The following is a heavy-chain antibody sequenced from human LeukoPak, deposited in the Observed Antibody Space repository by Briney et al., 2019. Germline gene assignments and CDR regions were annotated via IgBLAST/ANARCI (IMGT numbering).Heavy chain of an antibody. J-gene: IGHJ3*02. CDR2: INPNSGDT. D-gene: IGHD3-16*01. CDR1: GYRFTAYS. V-gene: IGHV1-2*02. CDR3: ARASGGGQTSFDI. Sequence: ASVKVSCKASGYRFTAYSMHWVRQAPGLGLELMGWINPNSGDTKNAQHYQGRITMTRDTSISTVYMELTSLRSDDTAVFYCARASGGGQTSFDIWGQGTVVTVSS.